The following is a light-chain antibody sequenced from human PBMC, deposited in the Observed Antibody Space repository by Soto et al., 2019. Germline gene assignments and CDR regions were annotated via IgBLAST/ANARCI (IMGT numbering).Light chain of an antibody. J-gene: IGKJ1*01. CDR1: QSISSY. CDR3: QQSFSTSWT. CDR2: GAT. V-gene: IGKV1-39*01. Sequence: IQLTQSPSSLSASVLYRVTITFRASQSISSYLNWYQQKAGKAPKFLIYGATSLQSGVPSRFSGGGSGTDFTLAISSLQPEDFATYYCQQSFSTSWTFGQGTKVDIK.